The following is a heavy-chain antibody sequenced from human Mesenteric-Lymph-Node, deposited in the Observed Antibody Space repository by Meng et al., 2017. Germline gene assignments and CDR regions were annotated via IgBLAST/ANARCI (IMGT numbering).Heavy chain of an antibody. D-gene: IGHD3-22*01. Sequence: QGQLQASGPGLWKPSQTLSLPCTVSGGSISSGGYYWSWIRQHPGKGLEWIGYIYYSGSTYYNPSLKSLVTISVDTSKNQFSLKLSSVTAADTAVYYCARNVPGTSAYYDWGQGTLVTVSS. J-gene: IGHJ4*02. CDR1: GGSISSGGYY. V-gene: IGHV4-31*01. CDR3: ARNVPGTSAYYD. CDR2: IYYSGST.